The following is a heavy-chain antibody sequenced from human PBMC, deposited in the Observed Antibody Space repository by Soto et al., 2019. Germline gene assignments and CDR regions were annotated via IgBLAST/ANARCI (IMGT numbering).Heavy chain of an antibody. CDR2: IRSKANSYAT. D-gene: IGHD3-3*01. CDR1: GFTFIGSA. J-gene: IGHJ6*02. V-gene: IGHV3-73*01. CDR3: TRLYDFWSGYLGYYGMDV. Sequence: GGSLRLSCAASGFTFIGSAMHWVRQASGKGLEWVGRIRSKANSYATAYAASVKGRFTISRDDSKNTAYLQMNSLKTEDTAVYYCTRLYDFWSGYLGYYGMDVWGQGTTVTVSS.